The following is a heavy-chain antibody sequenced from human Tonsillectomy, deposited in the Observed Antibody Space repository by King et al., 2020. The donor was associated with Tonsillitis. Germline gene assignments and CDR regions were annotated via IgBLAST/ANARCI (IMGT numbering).Heavy chain of an antibody. CDR1: GFTFSSYS. J-gene: IGHJ4*02. V-gene: IGHV3-48*01. Sequence: QLVQSGGGLVQPGGSLRLSCAASGFTFSSYSMNWVRQAPGKGLEWVSYISSSSSTIYYADSVKGRFTISRDNAKNSLYLQMNSLRAEDTAVYYCARDHLRITPTYYFDYWGQGTLVTVSS. D-gene: IGHD3-10*01. CDR3: ARDHLRITPTYYFDY. CDR2: ISSSSSTI.